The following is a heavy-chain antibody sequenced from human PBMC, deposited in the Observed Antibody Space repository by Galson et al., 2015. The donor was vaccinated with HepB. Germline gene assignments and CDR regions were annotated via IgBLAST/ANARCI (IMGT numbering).Heavy chain of an antibody. CDR1: GFTFSSYS. J-gene: IGHJ6*02. CDR2: ISSSSSYI. V-gene: IGHV3-21*01. D-gene: IGHD3-3*01. Sequence: SLRLSCAASGFTFSSYSMNWVRQAPGKGLEWVSSISSSSSYIYYADSVKGRFTISRDNAKNSLYLQMNSLRAEDTAVYYCARDQAHYPFYKTTYYDFWSGYSYGMDVWGQGTTVTVSS. CDR3: ARDQAHYPFYKTTYYDFWSGYSYGMDV.